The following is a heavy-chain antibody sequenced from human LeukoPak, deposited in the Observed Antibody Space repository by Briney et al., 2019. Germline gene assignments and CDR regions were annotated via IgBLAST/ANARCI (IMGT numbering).Heavy chain of an antibody. CDR1: GGSVYSYY. D-gene: IGHD4-17*01. CDR3: ASLPKGRRFDYGDYVLRGYV. CDR2: IYDRVST. V-gene: IGHV4-59*02. J-gene: IGHJ6*04. Sequence: SETLSLTCTVSGGSVYSYYWSWIRQPPGKGLEWIGYIYDRVSTNYNPSLKSRVTMSVDRSKSQLSLKLSSVTAADTAVYYCASLPKGRRFDYGDYVLRGYVWGKGTTVTVSS.